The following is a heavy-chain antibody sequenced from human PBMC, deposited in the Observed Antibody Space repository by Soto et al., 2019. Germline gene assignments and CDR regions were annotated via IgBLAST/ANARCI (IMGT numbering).Heavy chain of an antibody. J-gene: IGHJ6*02. CDR3: ARSQGSSTSLEIYYYYYYGMDV. CDR1: GGTFGSYA. CDR2: IIPIPGTA. Sequence: QVQLVPSGAEVKKPGSSVKVSCKASGGTFGSYAISWVRQAPGQGLEWMGGIIPIPGTANYAQKFQGRVTIAEDESTSTAYMELSSLRSEDTAVYYCARSQGSSTSLEIYYYYYYGMDVWGQGTTVTVSS. V-gene: IGHV1-69*01. D-gene: IGHD2-2*01.